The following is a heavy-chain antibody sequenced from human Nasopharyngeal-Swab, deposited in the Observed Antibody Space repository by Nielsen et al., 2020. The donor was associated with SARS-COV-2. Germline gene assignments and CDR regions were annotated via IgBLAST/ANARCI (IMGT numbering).Heavy chain of an antibody. D-gene: IGHD7-27*01. J-gene: IGHJ4*02. Sequence: GESLKISCAASGFTFSSYSMNWVRQAPGKGLEWVSFIRGTSSYKNYADSVKGRFTISRDNVKKSLYLQMNNLRAEDTAVYYCARGLRVLGNFDYWGQGTLVTVSS. CDR1: GFTFSSYS. CDR3: ARGLRVLGNFDY. V-gene: IGHV3-21*01. CDR2: IRGTSSYK.